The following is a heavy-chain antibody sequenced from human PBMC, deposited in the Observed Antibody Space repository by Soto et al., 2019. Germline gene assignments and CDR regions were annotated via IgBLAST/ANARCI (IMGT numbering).Heavy chain of an antibody. D-gene: IGHD6-19*01. CDR3: ARDSRYSSGWSH. CDR1: GGTFSSYA. Sequence: GASVKVSCKASGGTFSSYAISWVRQAPGQGLEWMGGIIPIFGTADYAQKFQGRVTITADESTSTAYMELRSLRSDDTAVYYCARDSRYSSGWSHWGQGTLVTVSS. V-gene: IGHV1-69*13. CDR2: IIPIFGTA. J-gene: IGHJ4*02.